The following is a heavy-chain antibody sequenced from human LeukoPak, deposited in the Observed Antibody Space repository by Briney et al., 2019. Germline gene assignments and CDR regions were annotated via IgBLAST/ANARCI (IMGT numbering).Heavy chain of an antibody. D-gene: IGHD3-3*01. CDR3: AKDWRVSPSGWFVP. V-gene: IGHV3-23*01. J-gene: IGHJ5*02. Sequence: GGSLTLSCAASGFTFSRYAMSWVRQAPGKGLEWVSGISGSGGSTYYADPVMVRFTIYRDNSKNTLYREMSSLGAEYMAVYFCAKDWRVSPSGWFVPWGQGGLVADCS. CDR1: GFTFSRYA. CDR2: ISGSGGST.